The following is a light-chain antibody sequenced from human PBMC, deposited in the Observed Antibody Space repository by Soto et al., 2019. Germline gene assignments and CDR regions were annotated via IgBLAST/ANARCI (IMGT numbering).Light chain of an antibody. Sequence: DIQMTQSPSTLSASVGDRVTITCRASQSISSWLAWYQQKPGKAPNLLIYKASTLESGVPSRFSGSGSGTEFTLTSSSLQPDVFATYYCQQYNSYWTFGQGTKVEIK. CDR3: QQYNSYWT. CDR2: KAS. V-gene: IGKV1-5*03. J-gene: IGKJ1*01. CDR1: QSISSW.